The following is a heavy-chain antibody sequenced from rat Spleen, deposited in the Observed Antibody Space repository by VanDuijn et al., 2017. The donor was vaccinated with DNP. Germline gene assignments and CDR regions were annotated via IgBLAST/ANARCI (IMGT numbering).Heavy chain of an antibody. V-gene: IGHV5-7*01. J-gene: IGHJ3*01. CDR1: GFTFSNCN. Sequence: EVQLVESGGGLVQPGRSLKLSCAASGFTFSNCNMAWVRQAPKKGLEWVATISYDGSSTYYRDSVKGRFTISRDNAKSTLYLQMNSLRSEDTATYYCVRGTVWFAYWGQGTLVTVSS. CDR3: VRGTVWFAY. CDR2: ISYDGSST.